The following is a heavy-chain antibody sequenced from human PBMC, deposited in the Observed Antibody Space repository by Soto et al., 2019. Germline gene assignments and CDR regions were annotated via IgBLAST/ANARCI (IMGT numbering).Heavy chain of an antibody. CDR3: ARAVQGRHNWFDP. J-gene: IGHJ5*02. CDR2: INPSGGST. V-gene: IGHV1-46*01. CDR1: GYTYTSDY. Sequence: GSVKVHWKASGYTYTSDYRHWGRQAPGQGLEWMGIINPSGGSTSYAQKFQGRVTMTRDTSTSTVYMELSSLRSEDTAVYYCARAVQGRHNWFDPWGQGTLVTVSS.